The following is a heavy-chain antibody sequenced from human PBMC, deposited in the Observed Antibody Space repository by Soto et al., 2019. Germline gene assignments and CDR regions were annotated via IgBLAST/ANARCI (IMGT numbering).Heavy chain of an antibody. Sequence: GASVKVSFKASGYTFTGYYMHWVRQAPGQGLEWMGWINPNSGGTNYAQKFQGRVTMTRDTSISTAYMELSRLRSDDTAVYYCARLAGITMVRGDAFDIWGQGTMVTVSS. V-gene: IGHV1-2*02. J-gene: IGHJ3*02. CDR3: ARLAGITMVRGDAFDI. CDR2: INPNSGGT. CDR1: GYTFTGYY. D-gene: IGHD3-10*01.